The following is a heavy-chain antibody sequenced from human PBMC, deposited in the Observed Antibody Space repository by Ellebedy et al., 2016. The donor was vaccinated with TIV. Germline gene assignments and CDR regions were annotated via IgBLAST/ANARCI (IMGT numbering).Heavy chain of an antibody. D-gene: IGHD3-10*01. CDR2: INHSGST. Sequence: SETLSLXXAVYGGSFSGYYWSWIRQPPGKGLEWIGEINHSGSTNYNPSLKSRVTISVDTSKNQFSLKLSSVTAADTAVYYCAREHPPYYYGSGSYYYYYYMDVWGKGTTVTVSS. V-gene: IGHV4-34*01. J-gene: IGHJ6*03. CDR1: GGSFSGYY. CDR3: AREHPPYYYGSGSYYYYYYMDV.